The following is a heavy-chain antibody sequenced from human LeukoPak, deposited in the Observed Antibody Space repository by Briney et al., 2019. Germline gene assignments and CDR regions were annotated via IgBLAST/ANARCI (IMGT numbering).Heavy chain of an antibody. CDR3: GIDPNGDYIGAFDL. D-gene: IGHD4-17*01. V-gene: IGHV3-23*01. CDR1: GIAFRNYA. CDR2: ITGSGTTT. J-gene: IGHJ3*01. Sequence: GGSLRLSCVASGIAFRNYAMTWVRQAPGKGLEWVSSITGSGTTTRYADSVKGRFTISRDNSVDTPYLQVNSLSAEDTAVYYCGIDPNGDYIGAFDLWGQGTKVTASS.